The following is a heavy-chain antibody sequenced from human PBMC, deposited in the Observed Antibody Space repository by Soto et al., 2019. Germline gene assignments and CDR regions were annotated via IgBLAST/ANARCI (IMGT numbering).Heavy chain of an antibody. CDR2: ISSSGSTI. J-gene: IGHJ3*02. Sequence: GGSLRLSCAASGFTFSDYYMSWIRQAPGKGLEWVSYISSSGSTIYYADSVKGRFTISRDNAKNSLYLQMNSLRAEDTAVYYCARDLEGSDYYVSSGYYLRNKAFDIWGQGTMVTVSS. CDR1: GFTFSDYY. D-gene: IGHD3-22*01. CDR3: ARDLEGSDYYVSSGYYLRNKAFDI. V-gene: IGHV3-11*01.